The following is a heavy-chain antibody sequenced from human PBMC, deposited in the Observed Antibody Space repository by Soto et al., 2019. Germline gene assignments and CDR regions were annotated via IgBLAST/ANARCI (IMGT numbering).Heavy chain of an antibody. V-gene: IGHV3-48*01. CDR3: AKDGEGIAVAYYYYGMDV. CDR2: ISSSSSTI. CDR1: GFTFSSFS. J-gene: IGHJ6*02. D-gene: IGHD6-19*01. Sequence: GGSLRLSCAASGFTFSSFSMNWVRQAPGKGLERVSHISSSSSTIYYADSVKGRFTISRDNAKNSLYLQMNSLRAEDTAVYYCAKDGEGIAVAYYYYGMDVWGQGTTVTVSS.